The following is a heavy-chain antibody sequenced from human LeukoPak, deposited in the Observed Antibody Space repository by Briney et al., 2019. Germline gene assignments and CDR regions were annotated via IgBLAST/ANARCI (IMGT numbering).Heavy chain of an antibody. CDR1: GSTFSDYE. V-gene: IGHV3-48*03. Sequence: GGSLRLSCAASGSTFSDYEMNWVRQAPGKGLEWVSYISSSGNTIFYADSVKGRFTISRDDAENSLYLQMNSLRVEDTAVYYCGRVALDTSMIHYWGQGTLVTVSS. D-gene: IGHD5-18*01. J-gene: IGHJ4*02. CDR3: GRVALDTSMIHY. CDR2: ISSSGNTI.